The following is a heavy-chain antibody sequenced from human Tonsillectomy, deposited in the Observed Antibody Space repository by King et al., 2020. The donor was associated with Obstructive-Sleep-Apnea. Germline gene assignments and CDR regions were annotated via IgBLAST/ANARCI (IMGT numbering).Heavy chain of an antibody. D-gene: IGHD3-10*01. Sequence: VQLVESGGGVVQPGRSLRLSCAASGFTFSSYGMHWVRQAPGKGLEWVAVISYDGRNKYYADSVKGRFTISRDNSKNTLYLQINSLRAEDTAVYYFAKDYATIVRGVLYYYYYGMDVWGQGTTVTVSS. CDR1: GFTFSSYG. CDR3: AKDYATIVRGVLYYYYYGMDV. J-gene: IGHJ6*02. CDR2: ISYDGRNK. V-gene: IGHV3-30*18.